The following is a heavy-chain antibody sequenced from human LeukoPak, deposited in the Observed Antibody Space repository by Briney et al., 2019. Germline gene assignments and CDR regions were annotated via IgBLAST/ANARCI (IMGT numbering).Heavy chain of an antibody. V-gene: IGHV4-61*02. J-gene: IGHJ4*02. Sequence: PSETLSLTCTVSGGSISSGRNYWTWIRQPAGKGLEWIGRIYIFSGSTNYNPSLKSRVTISVDTSKNQFSLKLTSVTAADTAVYYCATGRLYYDILTGYPDGYYFDYWGQGTLVTVSS. CDR1: GGSISSGRNY. D-gene: IGHD3-9*01. CDR2: IYIFSGST. CDR3: ATGRLYYDILTGYPDGYYFDY.